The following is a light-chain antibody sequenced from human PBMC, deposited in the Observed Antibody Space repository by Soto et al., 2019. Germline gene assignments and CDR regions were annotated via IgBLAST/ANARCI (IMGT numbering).Light chain of an antibody. CDR2: NTS. V-gene: IGKV3-11*01. J-gene: IGKJ4*01. CDR1: QSVSIY. Sequence: EIVLTQSPATLSLSPGERATLSCRASQSVSIYLAWYQQKPGQAPRLLIYNTSNRATGIPARFSGSGSGTDFTLTISSLEPEDFAVYYCQQSSHWPLTFGGGTKVDIK. CDR3: QQSSHWPLT.